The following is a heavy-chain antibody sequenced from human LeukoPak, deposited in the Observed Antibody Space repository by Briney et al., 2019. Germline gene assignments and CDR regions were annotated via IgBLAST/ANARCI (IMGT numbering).Heavy chain of an antibody. J-gene: IGHJ5*02. CDR3: AADTYYDILTGYYKFDP. CDR2: ISGSGGST. CDR1: GFTFSSYA. Sequence: PGGSLRLSCAASGFTFSSYAMSWVRQAPGKGPEWVSAISGSGGSTYYADSVKGRFTISRDNSKNTLYLQMNSLRAEDTAVYYCAADTYYDILTGYYKFDPWGQGTLVTVSS. D-gene: IGHD3-9*01. V-gene: IGHV3-23*01.